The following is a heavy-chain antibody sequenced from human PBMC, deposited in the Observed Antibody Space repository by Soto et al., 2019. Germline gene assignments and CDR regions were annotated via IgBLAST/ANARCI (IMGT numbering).Heavy chain of an antibody. CDR3: PKSSGWYQLFDH. CDR1: GFTFADYA. D-gene: IGHD6-19*01. V-gene: IGHV3-9*01. Sequence: EVQQVESGGGLVQPGGSLRLSCAASGFTFADYAMHWVRQVPGKGLEWVSGISWNRGSIGYADSVKGRFTISRDNAKNSLYLQMNSLRVEDTALYYCPKSSGWYQLFDHWGQRTLVTVAS. J-gene: IGHJ4*02. CDR2: ISWNRGSI.